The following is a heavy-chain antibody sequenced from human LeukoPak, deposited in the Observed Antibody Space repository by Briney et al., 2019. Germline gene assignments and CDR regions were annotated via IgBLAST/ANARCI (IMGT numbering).Heavy chain of an antibody. CDR3: ARSHFLKYYYYGMDV. V-gene: IGHV3-53*04. J-gene: IGHJ6*02. Sequence: GGSLILSCSASGFTVSSNNMSWVRQDPGKGLSWVSSIYSGGSTYYADSVKGRFTISRHNSKNTLYLQMNSLRAEDTAVYYCARSHFLKYYYYGMDVWGQGTTVTVSS. CDR1: GFTVSSNN. CDR2: IYSGGST.